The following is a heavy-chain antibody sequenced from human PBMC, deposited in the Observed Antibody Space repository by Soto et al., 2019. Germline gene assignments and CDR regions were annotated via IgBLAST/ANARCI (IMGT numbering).Heavy chain of an antibody. J-gene: IGHJ6*02. D-gene: IGHD3-10*01. Sequence: PSETLSLTCTVSGGSINSFYWSWIRQPAGRGLEWIGRIYSSGTTNYNPSLKGRVAMSVDTSKNQLSLSLSSVTAADTAVYYCARSNSRDFGGGMDVWGQGTTVTVSS. CDR3: ARSNSRDFGGGMDV. CDR2: IYSSGTT. CDR1: GGSINSFY. V-gene: IGHV4-4*07.